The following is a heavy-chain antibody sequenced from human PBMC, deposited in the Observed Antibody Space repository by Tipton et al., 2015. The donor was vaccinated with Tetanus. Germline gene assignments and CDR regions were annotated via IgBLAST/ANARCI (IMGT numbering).Heavy chain of an antibody. CDR2: VSASGNT. D-gene: IGHD2-21*02. CDR3: AKLKSRGDSSAIEH. J-gene: IGHJ4*02. V-gene: IGHV3-23*01. CDR1: GFLISSYA. Sequence: SLRLSCAGSGFLISSYAMNWVRQVPGGGLEWVSGVSASGNTNYADSVDGRFTISRDNAKNTMYLQMNSLRAEDTATYYCAKLKSRGDSSAIEHWGQGTLVTVSS.